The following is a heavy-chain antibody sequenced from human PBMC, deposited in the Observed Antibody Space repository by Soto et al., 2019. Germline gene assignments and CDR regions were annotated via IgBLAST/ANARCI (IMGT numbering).Heavy chain of an antibody. CDR3: ARRKDYDSSGYYYYYYGMDV. CDR2: IYPGDSDT. J-gene: IGHJ6*02. CDR1: GYSFTSYC. V-gene: IGHV5-51*01. Sequence: GESLKISCKGSGYSFTSYCIGWVRQMPGKGLEWMGIIYPGDSDTRYSPSFQGQVTISADKSISTAYLQWSSLKASDTAMYYCARRKDYDSSGYYYYYYGMDVWGQGTTVTVSS. D-gene: IGHD3-22*01.